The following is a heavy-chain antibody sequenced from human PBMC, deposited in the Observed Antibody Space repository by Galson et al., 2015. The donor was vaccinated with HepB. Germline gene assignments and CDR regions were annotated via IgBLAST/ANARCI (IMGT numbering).Heavy chain of an antibody. CDR3: AKNSPPYGSGSEH. CDR1: GFTFSSYG. J-gene: IGHJ1*01. D-gene: IGHD3-10*01. Sequence: SLRLSCAASGFTFSSYGMHWVRQAPGKGLEWVAVISYDGSNKYYADSVKGRFTISRDNSKNTLYLQMNSLRAEDTAVYYCAKNSPPYGSGSEHWGQGTLVTVSS. CDR2: ISYDGSNK. V-gene: IGHV3-30*18.